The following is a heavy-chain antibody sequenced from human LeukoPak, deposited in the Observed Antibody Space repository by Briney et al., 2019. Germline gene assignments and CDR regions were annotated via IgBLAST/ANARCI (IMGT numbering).Heavy chain of an antibody. Sequence: SVKVSCKASGGTFSSYAISWVRQAPGQGLEWMGRIIPILGIANYAQKFQGRVTITADKSTSTAHMELSSLRSEDTAVYYCARDGLLLPLDYWGQGTLVTVSS. CDR1: GGTFSSYA. J-gene: IGHJ4*02. CDR3: ARDGLLLPLDY. V-gene: IGHV1-69*04. D-gene: IGHD5-12*01. CDR2: IIPILGIA.